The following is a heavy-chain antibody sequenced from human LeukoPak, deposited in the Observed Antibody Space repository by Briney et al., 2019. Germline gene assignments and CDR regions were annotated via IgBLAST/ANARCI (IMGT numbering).Heavy chain of an antibody. J-gene: IGHJ5*02. D-gene: IGHD3-22*01. V-gene: IGHV3-48*02. CDR2: ITSSSNTT. CDR1: GFIFSTYS. Sequence: GGSLRLSCAASGFIFSTYSMNWVRQAPGKGLEWISYITSSSNTTYYADSVRGRFTVSRDNAKNSLYMQMNRLRDEDTAVYYCARERASDYYDSSGFFSWGQGTLVTVS. CDR3: ARERASDYYDSSGFFS.